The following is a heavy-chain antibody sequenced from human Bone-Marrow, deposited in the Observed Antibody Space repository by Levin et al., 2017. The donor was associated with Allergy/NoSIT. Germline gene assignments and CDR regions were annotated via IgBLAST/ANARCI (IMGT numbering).Heavy chain of an antibody. CDR3: ARAFPKVYAPSDAFDI. D-gene: IGHD2-8*01. V-gene: IGHV3-33*01. J-gene: IGHJ3*02. CDR1: GFTFSSYG. Sequence: GGSLRLSCAASGFTFSSYGMHWVRQAPGKGLEWVAVIWYDGSNKYYADSVKGRFTISRDNSKNTLYLQMNSLRAEDTAVYYCARAFPKVYAPSDAFDIWGQGTMVTVSS. CDR2: IWYDGSNK.